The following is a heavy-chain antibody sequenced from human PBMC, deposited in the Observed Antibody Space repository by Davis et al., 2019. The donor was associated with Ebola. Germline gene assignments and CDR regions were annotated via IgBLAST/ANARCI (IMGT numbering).Heavy chain of an antibody. D-gene: IGHD2-2*01. CDR2: ISSSSSTI. Sequence: PGGSLRLSCAASGFTFSSYSMNWVRQAPGKGLEWVSYISSSSSTIYYADSVKGRFTISRDNAKNSLYLQMNSLRDEDTAVYYCARDKVGNQLQIYWYFDLWGRGTLVTVSS. J-gene: IGHJ2*01. CDR3: ARDKVGNQLQIYWYFDL. V-gene: IGHV3-48*02. CDR1: GFTFSSYS.